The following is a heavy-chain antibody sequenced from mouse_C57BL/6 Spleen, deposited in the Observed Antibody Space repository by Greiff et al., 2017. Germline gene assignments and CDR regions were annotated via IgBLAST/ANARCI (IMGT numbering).Heavy chain of an antibody. J-gene: IGHJ3*01. CDR1: GYTFTSYW. D-gene: IGHD1-1*01. CDR3: ARRNYYGSSGAWFAY. Sequence: QVQLQQPGAELVKPGASVKLSCKASGYTFTSYWMQWVKQRPGQGLEWIGEIDPSDSYTNYNQKFKGKATLTVDTSSSTAYMQLSRLTSEDSAVYYCARRNYYGSSGAWFAYWGQGTLVTVSA. CDR2: IDPSDSYT. V-gene: IGHV1-50*01.